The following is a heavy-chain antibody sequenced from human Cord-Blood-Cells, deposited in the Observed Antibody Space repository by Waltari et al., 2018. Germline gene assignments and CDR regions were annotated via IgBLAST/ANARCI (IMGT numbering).Heavy chain of an antibody. D-gene: IGHD4-4*01. Sequence: VQLVQSGAEVKKPGSSVKVSCKASGGTFSSYAIRWVRQAPGQGIEWMGGIIPIFGTANYAQKFQGRVTITADESTSTAYMELSSLRSEDTAVYYCARVRGSNYYYYYYMDVWGKGTTVTVSS. CDR3: ARVRGSNYYYYYYMDV. V-gene: IGHV1-69*01. CDR1: GGTFSSYA. CDR2: IIPIFGTA. J-gene: IGHJ6*03.